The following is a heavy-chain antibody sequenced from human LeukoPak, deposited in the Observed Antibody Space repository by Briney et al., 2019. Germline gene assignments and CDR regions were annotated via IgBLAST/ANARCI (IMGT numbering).Heavy chain of an antibody. D-gene: IGHD2-2*01. V-gene: IGHV1-69*05. Sequence: GASVKDSCKASGGTFSSYAISWVRQAPGQGLEWMGGIIPIFGTANYAQKFQGRVTITTDESTSTVYMVLSSLRSEDTAVYYCARDGSVVPAALNYAFDIWGQGTLVTVSS. CDR2: IIPIFGTA. CDR1: GGTFSSYA. J-gene: IGHJ3*02. CDR3: ARDGSVVPAALNYAFDI.